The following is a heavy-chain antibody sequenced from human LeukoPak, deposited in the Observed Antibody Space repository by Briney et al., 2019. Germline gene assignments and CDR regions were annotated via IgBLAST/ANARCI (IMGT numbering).Heavy chain of an antibody. Sequence: SETLSLTCTVSGGSISSYYWSWIRQPPGKGLEWIGYIYYSGSTNYKSSLKSRVTISVDTSKNQFSLKLGSVTAADTAVYYCAREPHSMKYYYGSGSLAGILDVWGKGTTVTVSS. D-gene: IGHD3-10*01. J-gene: IGHJ6*04. CDR1: GGSISSYY. CDR2: IYYSGST. CDR3: AREPHSMKYYYGSGSLAGILDV. V-gene: IGHV4-59*01.